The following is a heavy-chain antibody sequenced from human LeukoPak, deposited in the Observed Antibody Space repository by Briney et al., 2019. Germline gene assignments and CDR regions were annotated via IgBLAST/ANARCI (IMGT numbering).Heavy chain of an antibody. CDR3: ARGLGYSSSWYVEYFQH. CDR2: IYTSGST. CDR1: GGSISSGSYY. J-gene: IGHJ1*01. D-gene: IGHD6-13*01. V-gene: IGHV4-61*02. Sequence: SETLSLTCTVSGGSISSGSYYWSWIRQPAGKGLEWIGRIYTSGSTNYNPSLKSRVTISVDTSKNQFSLKLSSVTAADTAVYYCARGLGYSSSWYVEYFQHWGQGTLVTVSS.